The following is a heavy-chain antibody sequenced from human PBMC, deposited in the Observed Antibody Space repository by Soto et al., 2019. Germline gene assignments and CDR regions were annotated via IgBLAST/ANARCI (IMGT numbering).Heavy chain of an antibody. J-gene: IGHJ4*02. D-gene: IGHD2-15*01. CDR2: INTGNGDT. Sequence: QVQLVQSGAEVTKPGASVKISCKASGYTFTTYPMHRVRQAPGQRLEWMGWINTGNGDTKYSQKFQDRVTVTTYTSASTAYMELNSLTSEDTAVYYCARDLGCGVYWGQGTLVTVSS. CDR1: GYTFTTYP. CDR3: ARDLGCGVY. V-gene: IGHV1-3*04.